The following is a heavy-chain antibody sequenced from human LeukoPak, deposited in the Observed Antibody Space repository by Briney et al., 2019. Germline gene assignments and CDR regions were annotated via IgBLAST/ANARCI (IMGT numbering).Heavy chain of an antibody. CDR3: ARERAGIDWNDVY. Sequence: GASVKVSCKASGYTFSSYGISWVRQAPGQGLEWMGRIIPILGIANYAQKFQGRVTITADKSTSTAYMELSSLRSEDTAVYYCARERAGIDWNDVYWGQGTLVTVSS. D-gene: IGHD1-1*01. CDR2: IIPILGIA. J-gene: IGHJ4*02. V-gene: IGHV1-69*04. CDR1: GYTFSSYG.